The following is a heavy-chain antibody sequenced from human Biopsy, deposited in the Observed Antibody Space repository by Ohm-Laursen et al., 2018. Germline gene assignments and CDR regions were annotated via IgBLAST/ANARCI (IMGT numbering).Heavy chain of an antibody. J-gene: IGHJ3*02. D-gene: IGHD3-3*01. CDR1: GGTFSSYA. Sequence: VKLSCKASGGTFSSYAISWVRQAPGQGLEWMGGIIPIFGTANYAQKVQGRVTITADESTSTAYMELSSLRSEDTAVYYYARAERFLECFDIWGQGTMVAVSS. CDR3: ARAERFLECFDI. CDR2: IIPIFGTA. V-gene: IGHV1-69*13.